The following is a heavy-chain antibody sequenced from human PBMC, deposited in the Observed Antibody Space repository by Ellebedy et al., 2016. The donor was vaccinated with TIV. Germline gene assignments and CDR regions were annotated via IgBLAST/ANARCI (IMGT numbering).Heavy chain of an antibody. CDR1: GFTFSNYA. J-gene: IGHJ4*02. Sequence: GGSLRLSCAASGFTFSNYAFYWVRQAPDKGLEWVAVISYDGSEKYYADSVKGRFTISRDKSEDTVYLQMSSLRSEDTAVYFCARAPEGIVILSPDYWGQGPLVTVSS. V-gene: IGHV3-30-3*01. CDR2: ISYDGSEK. D-gene: IGHD2/OR15-2a*01. CDR3: ARAPEGIVILSPDY.